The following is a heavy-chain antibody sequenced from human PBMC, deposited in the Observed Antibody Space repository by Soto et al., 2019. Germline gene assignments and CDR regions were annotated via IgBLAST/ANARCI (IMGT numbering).Heavy chain of an antibody. Sequence: VILLNAAWGFTLTSHGSHRVRHALVESLDWVAAISSTGSNQYYADSVKGRFTISRSDSTNTLYLEMKSLRVEDTAIYYCAKVSASTSGWYGSGWGTFDSWGQGTLVTVYS. CDR1: GFTLTSHG. CDR2: ISSTGSNQ. D-gene: IGHD6-19*01. CDR3: AKVSASTSGWYGSGWGTFDS. V-gene: IGHV3-30*18. J-gene: IGHJ4*02.